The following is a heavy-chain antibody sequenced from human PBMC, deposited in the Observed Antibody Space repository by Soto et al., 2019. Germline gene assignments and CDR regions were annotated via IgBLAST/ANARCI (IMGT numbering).Heavy chain of an antibody. D-gene: IGHD3-22*01. V-gene: IGHV3-23*01. CDR1: GFTFSSYA. CDR2: ISGSGGST. J-gene: IGHJ4*02. CDR3: ANGRRGGYYYDSSGWTLDY. Sequence: PGGPLRLSCAASGFTFSSYAMSWVRQAPGKGLEWVSAISGSGGSTYYADSVKGRFTISRDNSKNTLYLQMNSLRAEDTAVYYCANGRRGGYYYDSSGWTLDYWGQGTLVTVSS.